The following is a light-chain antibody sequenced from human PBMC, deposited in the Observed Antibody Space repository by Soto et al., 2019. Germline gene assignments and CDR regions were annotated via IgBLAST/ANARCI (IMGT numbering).Light chain of an antibody. CDR1: QSISSY. J-gene: IGKJ5*01. Sequence: DIQMTQSPSSLSAYVGDTGTITCRASQSISSYLNWYQQKPGKAPKLLIDASSSLQSGVPSRFSGSGSGTYFPLTISSMQPEDFATYYCQQSYSTPITFGQGTRLEIK. CDR2: ASS. V-gene: IGKV1-39*01. CDR3: QQSYSTPIT.